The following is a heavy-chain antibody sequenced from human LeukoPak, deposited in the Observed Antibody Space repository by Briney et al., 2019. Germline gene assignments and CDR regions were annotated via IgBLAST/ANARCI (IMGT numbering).Heavy chain of an antibody. CDR3: ARHRGEGDIVVVPAAIVPNYFDY. J-gene: IGHJ4*02. V-gene: IGHV4-38-2*02. CDR1: GYSISSGYY. D-gene: IGHD2-2*01. Sequence: SETLSLTCTVSGYSISSGYYWGCIRQPPGKGLEWIRSFDQSGSTYYNPSLKSRVTISVDTSKNQFSLKLSSVTAADTAVYYCARHRGEGDIVVVPAAIVPNYFDYWGQGTLVTVSS. CDR2: FDQSGST.